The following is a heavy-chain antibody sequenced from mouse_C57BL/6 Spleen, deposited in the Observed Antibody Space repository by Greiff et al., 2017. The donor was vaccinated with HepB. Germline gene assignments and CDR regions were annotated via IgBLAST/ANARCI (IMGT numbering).Heavy chain of an antibody. Sequence: EVKVEESGGGLVQPGGSMNLSCVASGFTFSNYWMNWVRQSPEKGLEWVAQIRLKSDNYATHYAESVKGRFTISRDDSKSSVYLQMNNLRAEDTGIYYCTGTSYFDYWGQGTTLTVSS. J-gene: IGHJ2*01. CDR2: IRLKSDNYAT. V-gene: IGHV6-3*01. CDR3: TGTSYFDY. CDR1: GFTFSNYW.